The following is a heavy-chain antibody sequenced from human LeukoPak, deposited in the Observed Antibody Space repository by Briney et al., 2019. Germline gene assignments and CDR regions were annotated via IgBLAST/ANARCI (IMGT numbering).Heavy chain of an antibody. CDR1: GYTLTELS. D-gene: IGHD6-19*01. Sequence: ASVKASCKVSGYTLTELSMHWVRQAPGKGLEWMGGFDPEDGETIYAQKFQGRVTMTEDTSTDTAYMELSSLRSEDTAVYYCATIAVAGYYFDYWGQGTLVTVSS. CDR3: ATIAVAGYYFDY. CDR2: FDPEDGET. J-gene: IGHJ4*02. V-gene: IGHV1-24*01.